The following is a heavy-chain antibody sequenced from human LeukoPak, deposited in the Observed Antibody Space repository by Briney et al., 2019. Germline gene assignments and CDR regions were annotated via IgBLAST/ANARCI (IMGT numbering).Heavy chain of an antibody. CDR3: ARSWAAAMTFDY. Sequence: GGSLRLSCAASAFTVSSNYMSWVRQAPGKGLEWVSVIYSGGSTYYADSVKGRFTLSRDNSKNTLYLQMNSLRAEDTAVYYCARSWAAAMTFDYWGQGTLVTVSS. D-gene: IGHD6-13*01. V-gene: IGHV3-53*01. CDR1: AFTVSSNY. CDR2: IYSGGST. J-gene: IGHJ4*02.